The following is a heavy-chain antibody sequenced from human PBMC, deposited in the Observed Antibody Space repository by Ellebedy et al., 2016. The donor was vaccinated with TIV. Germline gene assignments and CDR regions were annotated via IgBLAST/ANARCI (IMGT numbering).Heavy chain of an antibody. Sequence: GGSLRLSCTASGFTLNNYWMTWVRQAPGKGLEWVANINEDGTKKHYVDSVRGRFTISRDYAGNSLFLQMNSLGAEDTDVYYCARAIYGASYLWGRGTLVTVSS. V-gene: IGHV3-7*01. D-gene: IGHD4-17*01. CDR3: ARAIYGASYL. CDR2: INEDGTKK. CDR1: GFTLNNYW. J-gene: IGHJ2*01.